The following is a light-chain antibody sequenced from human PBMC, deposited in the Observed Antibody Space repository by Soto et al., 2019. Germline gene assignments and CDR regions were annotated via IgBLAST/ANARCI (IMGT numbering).Light chain of an antibody. V-gene: IGLV2-14*01. CDR3: SSFTSSMTNV. Sequence: QSALTQPASVPGSPGQSITISCTGTSIDVGGYNSVSWYQQHPGKAPKLILYDVTDRPSGVSYRFSGSKSGNTASLTISGLQAADEADYFCSSFTSSMTNVFGRGTKLTVL. J-gene: IGLJ1*01. CDR1: SIDVGGYNS. CDR2: DVT.